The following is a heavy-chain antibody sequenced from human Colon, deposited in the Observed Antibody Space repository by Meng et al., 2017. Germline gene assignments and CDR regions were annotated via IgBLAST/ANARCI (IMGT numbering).Heavy chain of an antibody. Sequence: EVQLVESGGGLVKPGGSLRLSCAASGFTFISYSMNWVRQAPGKGLEWVSSVSSNSYYIYYADSVEGRFTISRDNAKNSLYLQMNSLRAEDTAVYYCARAEYGGLDFDHWGQGTLVTVSS. J-gene: IGHJ4*02. V-gene: IGHV3-21*06. CDR1: GFTFISYS. D-gene: IGHD4-23*01. CDR2: VSSNSYYI. CDR3: ARAEYGGLDFDH.